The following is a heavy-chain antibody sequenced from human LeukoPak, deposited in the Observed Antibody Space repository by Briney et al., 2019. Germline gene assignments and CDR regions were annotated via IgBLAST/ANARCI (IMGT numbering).Heavy chain of an antibody. Sequence: PGGSLRLSCAASGFTFSSYAMSWVRQAPGEGLEWVSGISGSGGSTHYADSVKGRFTISRDNSKNTLYLQMNSLRAEDTAVYYCVKGGNGYCTNGICSPRVVAAIDYWGQGTLVTVSS. CDR3: VKGGNGYCTNGICSPRVVAAIDY. CDR1: GFTFSSYA. D-gene: IGHD2-8*01. J-gene: IGHJ4*02. CDR2: ISGSGGST. V-gene: IGHV3-23*01.